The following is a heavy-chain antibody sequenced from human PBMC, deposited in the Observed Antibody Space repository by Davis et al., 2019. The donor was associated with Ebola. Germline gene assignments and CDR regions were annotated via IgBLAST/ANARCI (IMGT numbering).Heavy chain of an antibody. CDR3: AERGGSL. J-gene: IGHJ4*02. V-gene: IGHV4-59*11. CDR2: VYYSGST. Sequence: PGGSLRLSCTVSGVSISTHYWNWIRQPPGKGLEWIGSVYYSGSTNYSPSLKSRVTISVDTSKNQFSLKLRSVTAADTAVYYCAERGGSLWGQGTLVTVSS. D-gene: IGHD3-16*01. CDR1: GVSISTHY.